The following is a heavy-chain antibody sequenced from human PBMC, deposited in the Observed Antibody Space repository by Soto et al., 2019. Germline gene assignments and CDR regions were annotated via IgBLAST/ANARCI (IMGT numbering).Heavy chain of an antibody. CDR2: VSSRSTYT. V-gene: IGHV3-11*06. CDR3: ARHHGLRTPFDN. Sequence: GGSLRLSCAASGFTFIDYYMSWIRQAPGKGLEWVSYVSSRSTYTKYADSVTGRFTICRGNAKNALYLQRGRRRAEATAVSFCARHHGLRTPFDNWGQGTLVTVSS. J-gene: IGHJ4*02. D-gene: IGHD5-12*01. CDR1: GFTFIDYY.